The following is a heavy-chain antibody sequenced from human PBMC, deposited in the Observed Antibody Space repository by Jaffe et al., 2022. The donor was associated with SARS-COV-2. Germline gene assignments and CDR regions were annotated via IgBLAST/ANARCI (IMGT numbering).Heavy chain of an antibody. CDR1: GFTFSSYA. V-gene: IGHV3-23*01. D-gene: IGHD4-4*01. CDR3: AKDKSNLTPPAYYYYGMDV. Sequence: EVQLLESGGGLVQPGGSLRLSCAASGFTFSSYAMSWVRQAPGKGLEWVSAISGSGGSTYYADSVKGRFTISRDNSKNTLYLQMNSLRAEDTAVYYCAKDKSNLTPPAYYYYGMDVWGQGTTVTVSS. J-gene: IGHJ6*02. CDR2: ISGSGGST.